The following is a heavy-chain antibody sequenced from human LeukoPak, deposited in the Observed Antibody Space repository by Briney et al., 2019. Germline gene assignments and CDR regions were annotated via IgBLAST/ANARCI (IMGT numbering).Heavy chain of an antibody. CDR2: ISSSGDTI. D-gene: IGHD6-13*01. CDR1: GFTFSSYE. V-gene: IGHV3-48*03. J-gene: IGHJ4*02. CDR3: ARDGRRGSGWYSDNFDF. Sequence: PGGSLRLSCAASGFTFSSYEMNWVRQAPGKGLEWVSYISSSGDTIYYADSVKGRFTISRDNAKNSLYLQMNSLRAEDTALYYCARDGRRGSGWYSDNFDFWGQGTLVTVSS.